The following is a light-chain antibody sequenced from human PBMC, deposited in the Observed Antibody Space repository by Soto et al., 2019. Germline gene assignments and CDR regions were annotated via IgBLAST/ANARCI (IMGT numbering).Light chain of an antibody. V-gene: IGKV3-20*01. Sequence: DIVLTQSPCTLSLSPGERATLSCRASHGVSSSYLAWYQQKPGQAPRLLIYGASTRATGIPDRFSGSGSGTDFALTINRLEPEDFAVYYCQQYDSSPRTFGQGTKVDIK. CDR3: QQYDSSPRT. J-gene: IGKJ1*01. CDR1: HGVSSSY. CDR2: GAS.